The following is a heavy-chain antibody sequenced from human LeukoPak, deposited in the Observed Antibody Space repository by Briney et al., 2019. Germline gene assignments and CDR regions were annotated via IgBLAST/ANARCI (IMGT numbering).Heavy chain of an antibody. CDR3: AKGVWVVRGVIGDAFDI. V-gene: IGHV3-30*18. CDR2: ISYDGSNK. D-gene: IGHD3-10*01. Sequence: GGSLRPSCAASGFTFSIYGMHWVRQAPGKGLEWVAVISYDGSNKYYADSVKGRFTISRDNSKNTLYLQMNSLRAEDTAVYYCAKGVWVVRGVIGDAFDIWGQGTMVTVSS. J-gene: IGHJ3*02. CDR1: GFTFSIYG.